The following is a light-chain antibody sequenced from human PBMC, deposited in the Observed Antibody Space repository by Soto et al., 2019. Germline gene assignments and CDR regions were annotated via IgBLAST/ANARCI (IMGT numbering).Light chain of an antibody. V-gene: IGKV3-20*01. CDR2: GAS. Sequence: EIVLTQSPGTLSLSPGERATLSCRASQSVSNNYLAWYQQKPGQAPRLLIYGASNRATGIPDRFSGSGSGTDFTLTISRLEPEDVAVYYCQQYGSSGTFGQGTKVES. CDR1: QSVSNNY. CDR3: QQYGSSGT. J-gene: IGKJ1*01.